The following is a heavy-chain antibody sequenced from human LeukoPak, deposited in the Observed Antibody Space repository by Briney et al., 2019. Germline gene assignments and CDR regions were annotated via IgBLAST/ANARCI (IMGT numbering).Heavy chain of an antibody. CDR3: ARDLVWFGEGDWLDP. D-gene: IGHD3-10*01. Sequence: SETLSLTCAVYGGSFSGYYWTWIRQPPGKGLEWIGEINHRGSTNYNPSLKSRVTISVDTSKNHFSLKLSSVTAADTAVYYCARDLVWFGEGDWLDPWGQGTLVTVSS. CDR1: GGSFSGYY. V-gene: IGHV4-34*01. CDR2: INHRGST. J-gene: IGHJ5*02.